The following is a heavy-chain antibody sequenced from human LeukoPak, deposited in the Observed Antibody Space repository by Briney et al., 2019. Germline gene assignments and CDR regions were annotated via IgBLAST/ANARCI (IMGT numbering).Heavy chain of an antibody. CDR1: GGTFNTYA. CDR3: ARDRPGRYCSSTSCYTASPFDP. D-gene: IGHD2-2*02. CDR2: IIPMFDTT. J-gene: IGHJ5*02. V-gene: IGHV1-69*13. Sequence: GASVKVSCKASGGTFNTYALSWVRQAPGRGLEWMGAIIPMFDTTNYAQKFQGRVTITADEFTSTAYMELSSLRSEDTAVYYCARDRPGRYCSSTSCYTASPFDPWGQGTLVTVSS.